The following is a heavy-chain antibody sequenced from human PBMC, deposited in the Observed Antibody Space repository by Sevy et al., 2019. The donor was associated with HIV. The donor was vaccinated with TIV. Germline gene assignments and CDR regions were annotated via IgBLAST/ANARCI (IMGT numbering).Heavy chain of an antibody. CDR1: GGSMRNFY. CDR3: ARSGFLEWAGSTRGPRNWFDP. CDR2: IYYSGST. Sequence: SETLSLTCSVSGGSMRNFYWSWIRQPPGKGLEWIGNIYYSGSTNYNPSLKSRVTMSVDTSKNQFSLKLSFVTAADTAVYYCARSGFLEWAGSTRGPRNWFDPWGQGTLVTVSS. J-gene: IGHJ5*02. D-gene: IGHD3-3*01. V-gene: IGHV4-59*13.